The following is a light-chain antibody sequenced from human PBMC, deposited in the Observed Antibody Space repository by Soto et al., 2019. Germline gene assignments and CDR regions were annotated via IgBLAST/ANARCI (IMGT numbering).Light chain of an antibody. V-gene: IGKV1-27*01. CDR1: QCVANY. Sequence: DIQMTQSPSSLSASVGDRVTITCRASQCVANYLGWYQQKPGKVPKALIYGVSTLQSGVPSRFSGSGSDTDFTLTISSLQPEDAATYYCQHYRSAQMTFGQGTKVDIK. CDR2: GVS. J-gene: IGKJ1*01. CDR3: QHYRSAQMT.